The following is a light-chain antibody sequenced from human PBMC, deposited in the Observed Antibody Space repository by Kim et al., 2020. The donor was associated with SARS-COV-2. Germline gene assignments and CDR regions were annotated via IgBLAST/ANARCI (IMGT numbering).Light chain of an antibody. Sequence: SVTLSCPGTSSDVGRYNFVSWYQQHPDKAPKLILYDVTKRPSGVPDRFSGSKSGNTASLTISGLQAEDEADYCCCSYADILRYVFGSGTKVTVL. CDR1: SSDVGRYNF. CDR3: CSYADILRYV. CDR2: DVT. V-gene: IGLV2-11*03. J-gene: IGLJ1*01.